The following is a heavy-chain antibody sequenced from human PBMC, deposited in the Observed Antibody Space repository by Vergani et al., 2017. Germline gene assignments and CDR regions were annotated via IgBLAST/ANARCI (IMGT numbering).Heavy chain of an antibody. Sequence: QVQLVESGGGVVQPGRSLRLSCAASGFTFSSYGMHWVRQAPGKGLEWVAVIWYDGSNKYYADSVKGRFTISRDNSKNTLYLQMNSLRAEDTAVYYCASGSYYFAFDIWGQGTMVTVSS. CDR3: ASGSYYFAFDI. V-gene: IGHV3-33*01. CDR1: GFTFSSYG. J-gene: IGHJ3*02. CDR2: IWYDGSNK. D-gene: IGHD1-26*01.